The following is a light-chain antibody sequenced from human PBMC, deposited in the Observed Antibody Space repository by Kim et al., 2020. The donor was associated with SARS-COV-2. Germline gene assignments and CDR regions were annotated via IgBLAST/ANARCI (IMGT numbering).Light chain of an antibody. CDR3: QQCGNSPWS. V-gene: IGKV3-20*01. J-gene: IGKJ1*01. Sequence: GDRLTLXCRAXXVVXXSYXXXYXXXPGQAPRXRIYGASRRATGVPXRFSGSGSGTDFTLTISRLEXXXFAVYHCQQCGNSPWSFGQGTKVDIK. CDR1: XVVXXSY. CDR2: GAS.